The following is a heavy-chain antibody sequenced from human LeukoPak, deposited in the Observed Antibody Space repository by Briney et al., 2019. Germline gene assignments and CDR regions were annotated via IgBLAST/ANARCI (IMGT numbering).Heavy chain of an antibody. CDR2: VNPDETVS. CDR3: ARATMGTLDY. D-gene: IGHD1/OR15-1a*01. CDR1: GYTFSTSW. Sequence: GGSLRLSCAGSGYTFSTSWMYWVRQAPGKGLVWVARVNPDETVSTYADSVKGRFTISRDNAKNTLYLQMSSLRADDSAMYYCARATMGTLDYWGQGTLVTVSS. J-gene: IGHJ4*02. V-gene: IGHV3-74*03.